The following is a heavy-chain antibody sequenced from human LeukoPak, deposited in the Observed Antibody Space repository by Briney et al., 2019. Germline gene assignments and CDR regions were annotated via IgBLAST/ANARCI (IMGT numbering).Heavy chain of an antibody. V-gene: IGHV3-7*01. D-gene: IGHD5-18*01. CDR3: ARVGGIQLYYFDY. Sequence: PGGSLRLSCAASGFTFSSYWMSWVRQAPGKGLEWVANIKQDGSEKYYVDSVKGRFTISRDNAKNSLYLQMNSLRAEDTAVYYCARVGGIQLYYFDYWGQGTLVTVSS. CDR1: GFTFSSYW. J-gene: IGHJ4*02. CDR2: IKQDGSEK.